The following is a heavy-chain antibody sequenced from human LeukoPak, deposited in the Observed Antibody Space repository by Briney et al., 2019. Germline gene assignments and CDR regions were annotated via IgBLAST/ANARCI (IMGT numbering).Heavy chain of an antibody. D-gene: IGHD3-16*01. J-gene: IGHJ4*02. CDR3: ARMGPASEKYCFDY. CDR2: IHTTGST. CDR1: GGSISSGGYY. Sequence: SETLSLTCTVSGGSISSGGYYWSWIRQPAGKGLEWIGRIHTTGSTNYNPSLKSRVTMSVDTSKNQFSLKLSSVTAADTAVHYCARMGPASEKYCFDYWGQGTLVTVSS. V-gene: IGHV4-61*02.